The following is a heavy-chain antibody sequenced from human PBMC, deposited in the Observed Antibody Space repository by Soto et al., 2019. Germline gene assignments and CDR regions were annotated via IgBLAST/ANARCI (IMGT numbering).Heavy chain of an antibody. D-gene: IGHD3-9*01. V-gene: IGHV1-3*01. CDR1: GYTFTSYA. J-gene: IGHJ6*02. CDR2: INAGNGNT. CDR3: ATTEELYDVLTGYQLYYCGMDV. Sequence: GASVKVSCKASGYTFTSYAMHWVRQAPGQRLEWMGWINAGNGNTKYSQKFQGRVTITRDTSASTAYMELSSLRSEDTAVYYCATTEELYDVLTGYQLYYCGMDVWGQGTTVTVSS.